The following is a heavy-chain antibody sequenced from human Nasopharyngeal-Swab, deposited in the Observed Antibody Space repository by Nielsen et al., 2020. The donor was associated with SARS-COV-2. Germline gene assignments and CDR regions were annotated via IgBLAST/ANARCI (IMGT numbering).Heavy chain of an antibody. V-gene: IGHV1-69*05. J-gene: IGHJ5*02. CDR3: ARERGVVVIAAKVFHPIPARFDP. Sequence: SVKVSCKASGGTFSSYAISWVRQAPGQGLEWMGGIIPIFGTANYAQKFQGRVTITRDTSASTAYMELSSLRSEDTAVYYCARERGVVVIAAKVFHPIPARFDPWGQGTRVTVSS. CDR2: IIPIFGTA. D-gene: IGHD2-15*01. CDR1: GGTFSSYA.